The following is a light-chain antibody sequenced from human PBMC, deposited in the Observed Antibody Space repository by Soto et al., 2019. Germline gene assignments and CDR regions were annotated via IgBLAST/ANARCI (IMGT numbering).Light chain of an antibody. CDR2: RAS. CDR3: QQYSGYSPYT. Sequence: DIQMTQSPSTLSASVGDRVTITCRASQSIGSSLAWYQQKPGKAPKLLIYRASTLEDGVPSRFSGSGSGAEFSLTISSLQPDDFATDYCQQYSGYSPYTFGQGTKLEI. V-gene: IGKV1-5*03. CDR1: QSIGSS. J-gene: IGKJ2*01.